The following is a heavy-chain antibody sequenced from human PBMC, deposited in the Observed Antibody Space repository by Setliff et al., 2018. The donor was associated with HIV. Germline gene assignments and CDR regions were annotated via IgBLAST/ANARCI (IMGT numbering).Heavy chain of an antibody. J-gene: IGHJ3*02. Sequence: HPGGSLRLSCAPSGFTFGNYMSWVRQAPGKGLEWVSVIYSGGSTYYADSVKGRFTISRDNSKNTLYLQMNSLRAEDTAVYYCARAMVPDSSGYYRPPAFDIWGQGTMVTVSS. CDR1: GFTFGNY. CDR3: ARAMVPDSSGYYRPPAFDI. V-gene: IGHV3-53*01. D-gene: IGHD3-22*01. CDR2: IYSGGST.